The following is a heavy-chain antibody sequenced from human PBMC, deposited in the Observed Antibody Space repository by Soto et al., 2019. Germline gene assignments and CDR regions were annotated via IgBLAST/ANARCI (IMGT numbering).Heavy chain of an antibody. D-gene: IGHD3-10*01. V-gene: IGHV1-3*01. CDR3: ARGGGLDD. J-gene: IGHJ4*02. CDR1: GYSFTSFP. Sequence: QVQLVQSGAEVKKPGASVKVSCKASGYSFTSFPIHWVRQAPGQGLECMGWINAANGYTRYSQKFRGRVTITRDTSATTAYMDLSSLTSEDTAVYYCARGGGLDDWGQGTLITVSS. CDR2: INAANGYT.